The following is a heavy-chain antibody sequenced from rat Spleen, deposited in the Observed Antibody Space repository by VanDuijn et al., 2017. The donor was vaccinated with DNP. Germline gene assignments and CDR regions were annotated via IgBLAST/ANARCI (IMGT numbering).Heavy chain of an antibody. J-gene: IGHJ4*01. D-gene: IGHD1-2*01. V-gene: IGHV2-19*01. CDR3: TRDYYSRYIYHWAMDA. Sequence: QVQLKESGPGLVQPSQTLSLTCTVSGFSLINYGIVWVRQPPGKGLEWMGRMQSDGNTYYNSVLKSRLSISRDTSKSQVFLQMNSLQTEYSAIYFCTRDYYSRYIYHWAMDAWGQGTSVTVSS. CDR2: MQSDGNT. CDR1: GFSLINYG.